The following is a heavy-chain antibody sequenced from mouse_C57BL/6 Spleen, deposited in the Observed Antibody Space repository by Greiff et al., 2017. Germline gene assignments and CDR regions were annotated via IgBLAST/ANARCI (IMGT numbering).Heavy chain of an antibody. D-gene: IGHD2-2*01. Sequence: EVQLVESGGGLVKPGGSLKLSCAASGFTFSDYGMHWVRQAPEKGLEWVAYISSGSSTIYYADTVKGRFTISRDNAKNTLFLQMTSLRSEDTAMYYCARSPGLRRGYYYAMDYWGQGTSVTVSS. CDR2: ISSGSSTI. CDR3: ARSPGLRRGYYYAMDY. CDR1: GFTFSDYG. J-gene: IGHJ4*01. V-gene: IGHV5-17*01.